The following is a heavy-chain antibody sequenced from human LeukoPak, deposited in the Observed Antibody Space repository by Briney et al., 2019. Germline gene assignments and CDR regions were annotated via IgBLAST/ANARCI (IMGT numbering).Heavy chain of an antibody. Sequence: ASVKVSCKASGYTFTSYDINWVRQATGQGLEWMGWMNPNSGNTGYAQKFQGRVTMTRNTSISTAYMELSSLRSEDTAVYYCARGSSSSWFTIKWFDPWGQGTLVTVSS. CDR3: ARGSSSSWFTIKWFDP. J-gene: IGHJ5*02. CDR1: GYTFTSYD. V-gene: IGHV1-8*01. D-gene: IGHD6-13*01. CDR2: MNPNSGNT.